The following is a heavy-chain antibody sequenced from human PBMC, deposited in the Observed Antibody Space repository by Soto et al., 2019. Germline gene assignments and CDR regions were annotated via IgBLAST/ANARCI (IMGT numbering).Heavy chain of an antibody. V-gene: IGHV3-30*03. D-gene: IGHD1-1*01. CDR1: GFSFSSYG. CDR3: AGALENPYFYDGLNV. J-gene: IGHJ6*02. CDR2: TTYDGGIK. Sequence: QGQLVESGGGVVQPGRSLRLSCAASGFSFSSYGMEWVRLAPGKGLEWVAATTYDGGIKHYVDSVKGRFTISRDNSKNTLNLQVNSLRVEDTATYCGAGALENPYFYDGLNVGGQGTTVTVSS.